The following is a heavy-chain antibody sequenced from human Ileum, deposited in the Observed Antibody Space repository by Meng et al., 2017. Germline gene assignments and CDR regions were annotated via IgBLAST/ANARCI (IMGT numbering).Heavy chain of an antibody. J-gene: IGHJ4*02. Sequence: QVRLDQWGSGLFKPSETLPVPCAGFGGSFNDYYWSWVRQSPGKGLEWIGQIHHSGRTNYKSSLERRVTISVDTSKSQFSLKLTSVTAADTAMYYCVRGPARETHDFDYWGQGALVTVSS. V-gene: IGHV4-34*01. CDR2: IHHSGRT. CDR1: GGSFNDYY. D-gene: IGHD1-26*01. CDR3: VRGPARETHDFDY.